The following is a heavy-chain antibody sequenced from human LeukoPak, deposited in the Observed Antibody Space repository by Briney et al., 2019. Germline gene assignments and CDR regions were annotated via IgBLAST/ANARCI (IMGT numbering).Heavy chain of an antibody. Sequence: SETLSLTCTVSGGSISDRSYYWAWIRQPPGKGLEWIGSDDYSGSTYYNPSLKSRVTISVDTSKNQFSLKLSSVTAADTAVYYCARENYGSGSYLPENWFDPWGQGTLVTVSS. CDR2: DDYSGST. CDR1: GGSISDRSYY. V-gene: IGHV4-39*07. J-gene: IGHJ5*02. CDR3: ARENYGSGSYLPENWFDP. D-gene: IGHD3-10*01.